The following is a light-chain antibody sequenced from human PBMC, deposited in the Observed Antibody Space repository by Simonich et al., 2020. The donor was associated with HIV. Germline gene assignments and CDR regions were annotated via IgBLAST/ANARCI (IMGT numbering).Light chain of an antibody. Sequence: DVVMTQSPLSLSVTPGQPASISCKSSQSLLHSDGKTYLYWYLKKPGQSPQLLIYEGSNRFSGVPDRFSGSGSGTDFTLKISRVEAEDVGVYYFRKAFGQGTKLEIK. CDR1: QSLLHSDGKTY. CDR2: EGS. V-gene: IGKV2D-29*02. J-gene: IGKJ2*01. CDR3: RKA.